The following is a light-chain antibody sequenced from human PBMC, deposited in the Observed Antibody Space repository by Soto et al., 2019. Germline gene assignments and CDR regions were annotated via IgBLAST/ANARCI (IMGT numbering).Light chain of an antibody. CDR2: GAS. CDR3: QKYNNWPAIN. V-gene: IGKV3D-15*01. CDR1: QGVRSN. J-gene: IGKJ5*01. Sequence: EILTTQFPATPSHPPGQGQTVSCRASQGVRSNLAWYQQKPGQPPRLVISGASNRATGIPDRFSGSGSGTEFTLTIRSLQSEDFAVYYCQKYNNWPAINFGKGTQLEIK.